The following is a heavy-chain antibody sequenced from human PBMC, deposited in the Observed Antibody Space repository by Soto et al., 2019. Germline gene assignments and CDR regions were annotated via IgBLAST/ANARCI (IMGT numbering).Heavy chain of an antibody. Sequence: EVQLLESGGDLVQPGGSLRLSCVASGCTFSSYTMTWVRQAPGKGLEWVSVIYSSDDSTYYADSVKGRFTISRDNSKNTLYLQMNSLRADDTAVYYCAKFPTMTTKVVDSWRQGTLVTVAS. D-gene: IGHD3-22*01. CDR3: AKFPTMTTKVVDS. V-gene: IGHV3-23*01. CDR1: GCTFSSYT. J-gene: IGHJ4*02. CDR2: IYSSDDST.